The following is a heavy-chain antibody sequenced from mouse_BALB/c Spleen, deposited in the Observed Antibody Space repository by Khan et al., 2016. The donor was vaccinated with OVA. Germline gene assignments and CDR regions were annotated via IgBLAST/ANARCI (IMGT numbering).Heavy chain of an antibody. D-gene: IGHD1-2*01. Sequence: EVQLKQSGPGLVKPSQSLSLTCTVTGYSITSGYGWNWIRQFPGNKLEWMGYISYSGSTNYNPSLKSRISITRDTSKNQFFLQSNSVTTEDTATYYCARTARIKYWGQGTTLTVSS. CDR3: ARTARIKY. J-gene: IGHJ2*01. CDR2: ISYSGST. CDR1: GYSITSGYG. V-gene: IGHV3-2*02.